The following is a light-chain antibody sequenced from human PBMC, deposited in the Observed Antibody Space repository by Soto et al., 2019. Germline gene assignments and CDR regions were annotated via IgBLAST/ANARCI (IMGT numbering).Light chain of an antibody. J-gene: IGLJ1*01. V-gene: IGLV2-23*01. CDR1: SSDVGSYNL. CDR3: CSYAGSSTYV. CDR2: EGS. Sequence: QAVLTQPDSVCGSPGQSITISCTGTSSDVGSYNLVSWYQQHPGKAPKLMIYEGSKRPSGVPNRFSGSKSGNTASLTISGLQAEDEADYYCCSYAGSSTYVFGTGTRSPS.